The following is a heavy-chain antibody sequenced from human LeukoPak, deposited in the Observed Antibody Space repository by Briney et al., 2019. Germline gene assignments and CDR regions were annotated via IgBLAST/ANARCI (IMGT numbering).Heavy chain of an antibody. J-gene: IGHJ4*02. CDR3: ASPGGGFNSPFHY. D-gene: IGHD1-14*01. Sequence: PGGSLRLSCAASGFTFSTYAMNWVRQAPGKGLEWLSAISNVGDKTYYADSVKGRFTISRDISKNTVYLQMNSLRAEDTAVYYCASPGGGFNSPFHYWGQGTLVTVSS. CDR1: GFTFSTYA. V-gene: IGHV3-23*01. CDR2: ISNVGDKT.